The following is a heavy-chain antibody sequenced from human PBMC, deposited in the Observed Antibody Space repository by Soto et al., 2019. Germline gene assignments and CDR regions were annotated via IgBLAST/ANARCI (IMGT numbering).Heavy chain of an antibody. D-gene: IGHD6-19*01. CDR2: IYYSEST. Sequence: SETLSLTCTVSGGSISSSSYYWGWIRQPPGKGLEWIGYIYYSESTNYNPSLKSRVTISVDTSKNQFSLKLSSVTAADTAVYYCARDRGLGSGWYGWFDPWGQGTLVTVSS. CDR3: ARDRGLGSGWYGWFDP. CDR1: GGSISSSSYY. V-gene: IGHV4-39*07. J-gene: IGHJ5*02.